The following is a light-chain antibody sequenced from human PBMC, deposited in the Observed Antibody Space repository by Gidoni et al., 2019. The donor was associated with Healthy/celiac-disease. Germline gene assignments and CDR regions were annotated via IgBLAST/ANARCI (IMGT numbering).Light chain of an antibody. CDR3: QQSYSARLT. V-gene: IGKV1-39*01. Sequence: DIQMTKSPSSLSASVGDIVTITCGASQSISSYLNWYQQNPGKAPKLLIYAASSLQSGVPSRFSGSGSGTDFTLTISSLQPEDFATYYCQQSYSARLTFGGGTKVEIK. CDR2: AAS. CDR1: QSISSY. J-gene: IGKJ4*01.